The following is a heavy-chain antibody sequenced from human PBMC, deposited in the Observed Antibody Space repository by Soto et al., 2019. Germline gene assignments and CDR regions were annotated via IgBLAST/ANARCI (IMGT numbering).Heavy chain of an antibody. D-gene: IGHD5-12*01. J-gene: IGHJ2*01. CDR3: ARGNHRWLQLWYFDL. CDR1: GGTFSSYT. Sequence: QVQLVQSGAEVKKPGSSVTVSCKASGGTFSSYTISWVRQAPGQGLEWMGGIIHIFGTANYAQKFQGKVTITAAESTSTAYMELRSLRSEDTAVYYCARGNHRWLQLWYFDLWGRGTLVTVSS. CDR2: IIHIFGTA. V-gene: IGHV1-69*12.